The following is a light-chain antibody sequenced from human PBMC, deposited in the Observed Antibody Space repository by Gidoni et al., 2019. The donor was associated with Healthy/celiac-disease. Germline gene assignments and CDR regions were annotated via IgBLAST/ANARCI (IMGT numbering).Light chain of an antibody. CDR1: QSVLYSSNNKNY. CDR3: QQYYSTPCS. J-gene: IGKJ2*04. CDR2: WAS. V-gene: IGKV4-1*01. Sequence: VRTASPASLAVSHVERATINCKYSQSVLYSSNNKNYLAWYQQKPGHPPKLIIYWASTRESGVPDRFSGSWSGTDFTLTISSLQAEEVAVYYCQQYYSTPCSFGQGTKLEIK.